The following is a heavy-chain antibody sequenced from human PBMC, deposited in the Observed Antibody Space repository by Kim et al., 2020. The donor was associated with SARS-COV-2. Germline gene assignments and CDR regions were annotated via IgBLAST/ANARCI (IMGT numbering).Heavy chain of an antibody. V-gene: IGHV4-30-4*01. D-gene: IGHD3-3*01. CDR1: GGSISSGDYY. J-gene: IGHJ4*02. CDR2: IYYSGST. CDR3: ASIDFWSGYYGGRSSNEHDY. Sequence: SETLSLTCTVSGGSISSGDYYWSWIRQPPGKGLEWIGYIYYSGSTYYNPSLKSRVTISVDTSKNQFSLKLSSVTAADTAVYYCASIDFWSGYYGGRSSNEHDYWGQGTLVTVSS.